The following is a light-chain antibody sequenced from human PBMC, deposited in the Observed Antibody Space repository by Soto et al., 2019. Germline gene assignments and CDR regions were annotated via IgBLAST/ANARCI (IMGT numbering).Light chain of an antibody. CDR2: VAS. CDR1: QSVSSSD. J-gene: IGKJ4*01. CDR3: EQYDSAPPVT. Sequence: ELVLTQSPATLSLSPGERATLSCRASQSVSSSDLAWYQQKPGQAPSLLIYVASSRATGIPDRVSGSGSGTDFTLTISRLEPEDFAVYDWEQYDSAPPVTFGGGTKVEIK. V-gene: IGKV3-20*01.